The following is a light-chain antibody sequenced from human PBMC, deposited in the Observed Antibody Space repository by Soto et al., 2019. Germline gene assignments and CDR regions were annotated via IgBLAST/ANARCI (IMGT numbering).Light chain of an antibody. V-gene: IGKV1D-12*01. Sequence: DIQMTQSPSSVSASVGDRVTITCRASQAISTWLAWYQQKPGKAPKLLIYAASNLQTGFPSRFSGSGSMTDFTLTISSLQPEDFATYYCQQANSFPRTFGQGTKVEIK. CDR1: QAISTW. CDR3: QQANSFPRT. J-gene: IGKJ1*01. CDR2: AAS.